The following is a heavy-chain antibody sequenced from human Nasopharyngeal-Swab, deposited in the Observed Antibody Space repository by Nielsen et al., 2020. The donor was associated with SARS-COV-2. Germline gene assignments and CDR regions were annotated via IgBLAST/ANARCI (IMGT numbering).Heavy chain of an antibody. Sequence: SETLSLTCTVSGGSISSYYWSWIRQPAGKGLEWIGRIYTSGSTNYNPSLKSRVTMSVDTSKNQFSLKLSSVTAADTAVYYCARDRASSRGGHWFDPWGQGTLVTVSS. CDR2: IYTSGST. D-gene: IGHD6-13*01. CDR3: ARDRASSRGGHWFDP. V-gene: IGHV4-4*07. CDR1: GGSISSYY. J-gene: IGHJ5*02.